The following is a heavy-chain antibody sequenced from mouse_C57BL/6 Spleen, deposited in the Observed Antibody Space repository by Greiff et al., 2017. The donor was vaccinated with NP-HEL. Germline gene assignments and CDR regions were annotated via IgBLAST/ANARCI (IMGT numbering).Heavy chain of an antibody. CDR3: TTFNGFAY. CDR1: GFNIKNDY. V-gene: IGHV14-4*01. Sequence: VQLQQSGAELVRPGASVKLSCTASGFNIKNDYMHWVKQRPEQGLEWIGWIDPENGDTESASKFQGKATITADTSSNTAYLQLSSLTSEDTAVYYCTTFNGFAYWGQGTLVTVSA. J-gene: IGHJ3*01. CDR2: IDPENGDT.